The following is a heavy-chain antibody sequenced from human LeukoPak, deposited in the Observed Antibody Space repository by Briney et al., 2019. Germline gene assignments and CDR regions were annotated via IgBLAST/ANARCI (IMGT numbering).Heavy chain of an antibody. Sequence: GGSLRLSCAASGFTFSSYGMHWVRQAPGKGLQRVAFIRYDGSNKYYADSVKGRFTISRDNSKNTLYLQMNSLRAEDTAVYYCAKDIKPMIVVVSDFDYWGQGTLVTVSS. D-gene: IGHD3-22*01. CDR1: GFTFSSYG. V-gene: IGHV3-30*02. CDR2: IRYDGSNK. J-gene: IGHJ4*02. CDR3: AKDIKPMIVVVSDFDY.